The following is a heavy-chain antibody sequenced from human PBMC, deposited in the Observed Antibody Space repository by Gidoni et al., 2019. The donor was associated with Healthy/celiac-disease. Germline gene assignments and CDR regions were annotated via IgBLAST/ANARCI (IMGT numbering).Heavy chain of an antibody. CDR2: ISYDGSNK. V-gene: IGHV3-30*18. D-gene: IGHD6-19*01. J-gene: IGHJ4*02. Sequence: QVQLVESGGGVVQPGRSLRLSCAASGFTFSSYGMHWVRQAPGKGLEWVAVISYDGSNKYYADSVKGRFTISRDNSKNTLYLQMNSLRAEDTAVYYCAKDREWLGTDDYYFDYWGQGTLVTVSS. CDR3: AKDREWLGTDDYYFDY. CDR1: GFTFSSYG.